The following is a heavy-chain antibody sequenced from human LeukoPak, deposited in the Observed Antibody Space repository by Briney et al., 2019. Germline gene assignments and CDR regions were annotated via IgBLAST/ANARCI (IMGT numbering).Heavy chain of an antibody. CDR1: GYTFTGYY. CDR3: ARVTAVAGLTVYSY. CDR2: INPNSGGT. V-gene: IGHV1-2*02. J-gene: IGHJ4*02. D-gene: IGHD6-19*01. Sequence: ASVKVSCKASGYTFTGYYLHWVRQAPGQGLEWMGWINPNSGGTNYAQKFQGRVTMTRDTSISTAYMELSRLRSDDTAVYYCARVTAVAGLTVYSYWGQGTLVTVSP.